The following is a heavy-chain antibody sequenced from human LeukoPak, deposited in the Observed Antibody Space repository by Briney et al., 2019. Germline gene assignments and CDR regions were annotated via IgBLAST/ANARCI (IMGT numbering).Heavy chain of an antibody. CDR3: ARVGAAMETYFDY. Sequence: GGSLRLSSAASGVIFSDYSLNWVRQAPGQGLEWGSSISSSSSYIYYADSVKGRFTISRDNAKNSLYLQMNSLRAEDTAVYYCARVGAAMETYFDYWGQGTLATVSS. CDR1: GVIFSDYS. J-gene: IGHJ4*02. CDR2: ISSSSSYI. D-gene: IGHD5-18*01. V-gene: IGHV3-21*01.